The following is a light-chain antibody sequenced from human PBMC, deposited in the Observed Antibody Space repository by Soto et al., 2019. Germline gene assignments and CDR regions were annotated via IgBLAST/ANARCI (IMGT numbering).Light chain of an antibody. Sequence: DVQMTQSPSSLSASVGDIVTNSCQANQDINNYLNWYQQKPGKAPNLLIYDASNLETGVPSRFSGSGSGTYFTLTISSLQPEDIATYYCQQYDDLVTFGGGTKVEIK. CDR3: QQYDDLVT. V-gene: IGKV1-33*01. CDR1: QDINNY. J-gene: IGKJ4*01. CDR2: DAS.